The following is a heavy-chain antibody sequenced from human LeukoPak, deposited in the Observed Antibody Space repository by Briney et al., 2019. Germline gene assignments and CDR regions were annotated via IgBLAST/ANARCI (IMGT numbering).Heavy chain of an antibody. CDR2: ISAYNGNT. D-gene: IGHD6-19*01. Sequence: ASVKVSCKASGYTFTSYGISWVRQAPGQGLEWMGWISAYNGNTNYAQKLQGRVTMTTDTSTSTAYIELRSLRSDDTAVYYCARDQSSGWPNFDCWGQGTLVTVSS. J-gene: IGHJ4*02. CDR3: ARDQSSGWPNFDC. CDR1: GYTFTSYG. V-gene: IGHV1-18*01.